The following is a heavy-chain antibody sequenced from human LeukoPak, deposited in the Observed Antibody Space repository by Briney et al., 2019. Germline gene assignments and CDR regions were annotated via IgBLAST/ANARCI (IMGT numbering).Heavy chain of an antibody. D-gene: IGHD3-3*01. CDR3: ARDLDFGVVKPIDN. CDR2: ISSSSSYI. J-gene: IGHJ4*02. Sequence: RGSLRLSCAASGFTFSSYSMNWVRQAPGKGLEWVSFISSSSSYIYYADSVKGRFTISRDNAKNSLYLQMNSLRAEDTAVYYCARDLDFGVVKPIDNWGQGTLVTVSS. V-gene: IGHV3-21*01. CDR1: GFTFSSYS.